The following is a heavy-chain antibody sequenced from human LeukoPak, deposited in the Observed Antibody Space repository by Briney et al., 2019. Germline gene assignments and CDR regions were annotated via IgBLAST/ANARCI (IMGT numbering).Heavy chain of an antibody. CDR3: ASPMSIAARDWFDP. Sequence: PSETLSLTCTVSGGSISSSSYYWGWIRQPPGEGLEWIGSIYYSGSTYYNPSLKSRVTISVDTSKNQFSLKLSSVTAADTAVYYCASPMSIAARDWFDPWGQGTLVTVSS. D-gene: IGHD6-6*01. CDR2: IYYSGST. CDR1: GGSISSSSYY. J-gene: IGHJ5*02. V-gene: IGHV4-39*01.